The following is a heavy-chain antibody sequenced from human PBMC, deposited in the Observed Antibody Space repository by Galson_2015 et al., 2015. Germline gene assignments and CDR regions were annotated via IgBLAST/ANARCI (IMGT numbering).Heavy chain of an antibody. Sequence: ALILAGAGSVGVGGDIAIAWVRRAPAEGLECVGVVGFCTFGTTTEIAASARGTFAIYRIDAKSVAYRHMTSLRTEDTAVYYGARRINNYDSWGQGTRVIVSS. CDR3: ARRINNYDS. V-gene: IGHV3-49*04. J-gene: IGHJ4*02. CDR2: VGFCTFGTTT. D-gene: IGHD2/OR15-2a*01. CDR1: VGVGGDIA.